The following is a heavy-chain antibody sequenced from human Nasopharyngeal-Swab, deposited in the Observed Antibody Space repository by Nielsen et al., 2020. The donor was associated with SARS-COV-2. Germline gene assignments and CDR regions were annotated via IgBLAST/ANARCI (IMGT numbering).Heavy chain of an antibody. CDR2: IYTGGST. J-gene: IGHJ5*02. CDR1: GFTVSSNY. Sequence: GGSLRLSCAASGFTVSSNYMNWVRQAPGKGLEWVSVIYTGGSTYYADSVKGRFTISRDNSKNTLYLQMNSLRAEDTAVYYCAILKGNGSGSPWGQGTLVTVSS. D-gene: IGHD3-10*01. CDR3: AILKGNGSGSP. V-gene: IGHV3-66*01.